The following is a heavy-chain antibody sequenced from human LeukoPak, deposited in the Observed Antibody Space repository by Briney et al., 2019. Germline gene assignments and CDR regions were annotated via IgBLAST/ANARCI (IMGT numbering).Heavy chain of an antibody. J-gene: IGHJ4*02. D-gene: IGHD3-10*01. V-gene: IGHV1-18*01. CDR1: GYTFTSYG. CDR2: ISADNGDT. CDR3: ARDYYGTPPLDY. Sequence: ASVKVSCKASGYTFTSYGISWVRQAPGPRLEWLGWISADNGDTNYAQKLQGRVTMTTDTSTSTAYMELRSLRSDDTAVYYCARDYYGTPPLDYWGQGTLVTVSS.